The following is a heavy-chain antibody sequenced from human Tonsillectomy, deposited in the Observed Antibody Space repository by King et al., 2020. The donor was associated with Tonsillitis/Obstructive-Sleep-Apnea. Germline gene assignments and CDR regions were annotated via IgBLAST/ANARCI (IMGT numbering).Heavy chain of an antibody. CDR1: GVTFSSYV. Sequence: QLVQSGAEVKKPGSSVKVSCKASGVTFSSYVISWVRQAPGQGLEWMGGIISIFGTKNYAQKFQGRVTVTADESTSTAYMELSRLRSEDTAVYYCATITLVQGVISYYFMDVWGKGTTVTVSS. CDR3: ATITLVQGVISYYFMDV. CDR2: IISIFGTK. J-gene: IGHJ6*03. D-gene: IGHD3-10*01. V-gene: IGHV1-69*12.